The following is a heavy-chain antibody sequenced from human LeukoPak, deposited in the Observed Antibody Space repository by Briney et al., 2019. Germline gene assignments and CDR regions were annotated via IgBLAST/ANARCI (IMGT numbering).Heavy chain of an antibody. CDR1: GGSISSYY. CDR3: AGDKDYGSGGPNFGDP. Sequence: SETLSLNSTVSGGSISSYYWTLSRQPPGKGLEWIGYIYYSGSANYNPSLKSRLTISVDTSKNQSYLKLSSVPAADTAVYYCAGDKDYGSGGPNFGDPWGQGTLVTVSS. J-gene: IGHJ5*02. D-gene: IGHD3-10*01. CDR2: IYYSGSA. V-gene: IGHV4-59*01.